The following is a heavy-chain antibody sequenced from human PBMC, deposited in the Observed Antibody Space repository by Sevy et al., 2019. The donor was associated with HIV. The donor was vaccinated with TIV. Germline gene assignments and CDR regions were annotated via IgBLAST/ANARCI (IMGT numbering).Heavy chain of an antibody. CDR1: GGSFSGYF. CDR3: ARGRQAYVVVVPSTVPFDY. J-gene: IGHJ4*02. D-gene: IGHD2-2*01. V-gene: IGHV4-34*01. CDR2: INHTGSL. Sequence: SETLSLTCAVSGGSFSGYFWNWIRQSPGKGLEWIGEINHTGSLKDNPSLKSRVTMSVDASKSQLSLHLRSMTAADTAVYYCARGRQAYVVVVPSTVPFDYWGRGTLVTVSS.